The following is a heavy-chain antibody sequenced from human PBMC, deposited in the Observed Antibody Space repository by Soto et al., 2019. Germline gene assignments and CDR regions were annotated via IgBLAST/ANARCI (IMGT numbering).Heavy chain of an antibody. Sequence: PSETLSLTCTVSGGSISSANYYWGWIRQPPGKGLEWIGSMYSRGNTYYNPSLKSRVTVSVDTSKNHVSLNLSSLTAADTATYYCARANWYSEYWGQGIPVTVSS. V-gene: IGHV4-39*02. CDR2: MYSRGNT. CDR3: ARANWYSEY. J-gene: IGHJ4*02. CDR1: GGSISSANYY. D-gene: IGHD7-27*01.